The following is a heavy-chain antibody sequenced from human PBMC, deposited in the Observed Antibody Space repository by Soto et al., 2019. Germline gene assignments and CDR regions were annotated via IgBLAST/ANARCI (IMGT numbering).Heavy chain of an antibody. V-gene: IGHV3-23*01. CDR1: GFTFSSYA. J-gene: IGHJ6*03. CDR3: AKDRGGGVTTATDYYYYYMDV. Sequence: GGSLRLSCAASGFTFSSYAMSWVRQAPGKGLEWVSAISGSGGSTYYADSVKGRFTISRDNSKNTLYLQMNSLRAEDTAVYYCAKDRGGGVTTATDYYYYYMDVWGKGTTVTVSS. CDR2: ISGSGGST. D-gene: IGHD4-17*01.